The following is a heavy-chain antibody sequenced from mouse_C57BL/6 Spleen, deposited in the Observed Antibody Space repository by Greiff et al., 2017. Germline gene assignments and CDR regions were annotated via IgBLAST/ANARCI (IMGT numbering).Heavy chain of an antibody. J-gene: IGHJ2*01. V-gene: IGHV3-6*01. CDR1: GYSITSGYY. CDR3: ASGDAFDY. Sequence: EVQLQESGPGLVKPSQSLSLTCSVTGYSITSGYYWNWIRQFPGNKLEWMGYISYDGSNNYNPSLKNRISITRDTSKNQFFLKLNSVTTEDTATYYCASGDAFDYWGQGTTLTVSS. CDR2: ISYDGSN.